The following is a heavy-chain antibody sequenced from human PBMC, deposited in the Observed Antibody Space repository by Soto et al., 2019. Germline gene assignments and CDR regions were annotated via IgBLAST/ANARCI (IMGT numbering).Heavy chain of an antibody. D-gene: IGHD3-10*01. J-gene: IGHJ4*02. Sequence: QITLKESGPTLVKPTQTLTLTCSFSGFSLSTSGVGVGWIRQPPGKALEWLALNDWGDNKWYSPSLKSRLTITKDTSKNQVVLTMTNMDPVDTATYYCAYRKPHRGGFPFDSWGQGTLVTVSS. CDR2: NDWGDNK. V-gene: IGHV2-5*02. CDR1: GFSLSTSGVG. CDR3: AYRKPHRGGFPFDS.